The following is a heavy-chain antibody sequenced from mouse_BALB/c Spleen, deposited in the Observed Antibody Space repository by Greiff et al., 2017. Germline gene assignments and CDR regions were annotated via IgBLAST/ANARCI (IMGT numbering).Heavy chain of an antibody. CDR3: ARVGYYGSSYRYFDV. Sequence: VQLQQSGAGLMKPGASVKLSCKATGYTFSSYWIEWVKQRPGHGLEWIGEILPGSGSTNYNKKFKGKATFTADTSSNTAYMQLSSLTSEDSAVYYCARVGYYGSSYRYFDVWGAGTTVTVSS. CDR1: GYTFSSYW. D-gene: IGHD1-1*01. J-gene: IGHJ1*01. V-gene: IGHV1-9*01. CDR2: ILPGSGST.